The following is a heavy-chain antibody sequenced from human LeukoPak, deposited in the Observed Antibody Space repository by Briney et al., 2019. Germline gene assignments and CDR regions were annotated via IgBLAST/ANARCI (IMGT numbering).Heavy chain of an antibody. CDR3: ARGWGSGYSGYDYFSGVWPFDY. V-gene: IGHV1-18*01. D-gene: IGHD5-12*01. J-gene: IGHJ4*02. Sequence: ASVKVSCTASGYTFTSYGISWVRQAPGQGLEWMGWISAYNGNTNYAQKLQGRVTMTTDTSTSTTYMELRRLRSDATAVYYCARGWGSGYSGYDYFSGVWPFDYWGQGTLVTVSS. CDR1: GYTFTSYG. CDR2: ISAYNGNT.